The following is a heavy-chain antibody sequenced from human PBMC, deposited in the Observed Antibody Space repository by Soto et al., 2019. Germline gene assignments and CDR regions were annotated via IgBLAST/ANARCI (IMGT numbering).Heavy chain of an antibody. Sequence: SETLSLTCTVSGGSISSGGYYWSWIRQHPGKGLEWIGYIYYSGSTYYNPSLKSRVTISVDTSKNQFSLKLSSVTAADTAVYYCARVEEYYDILTGYYDYYGMDVWGQGTTVTVSS. CDR1: GGSISSGGYY. CDR2: IYYSGST. V-gene: IGHV4-31*03. J-gene: IGHJ6*02. D-gene: IGHD3-9*01. CDR3: ARVEEYYDILTGYYDYYGMDV.